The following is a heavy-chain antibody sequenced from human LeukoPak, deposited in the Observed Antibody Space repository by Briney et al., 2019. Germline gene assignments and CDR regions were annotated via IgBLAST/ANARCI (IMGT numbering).Heavy chain of an antibody. V-gene: IGHV4-30-2*01. CDR2: IYHSGST. D-gene: IGHD3-22*01. CDR1: GGSISSGGYY. J-gene: IGHJ5*02. CDR3: ARVGMDDSSGYYTGVDP. Sequence: SETLSLTCTVSGGSISSGGYYWSWIRQPPGKGLEWIGYIYHSGSTYYNPSLKSRVTISVDRSKNQFSLKLSSVTAADTAVYYCARVGMDDSSGYYTGVDPWGQGTLVTVSS.